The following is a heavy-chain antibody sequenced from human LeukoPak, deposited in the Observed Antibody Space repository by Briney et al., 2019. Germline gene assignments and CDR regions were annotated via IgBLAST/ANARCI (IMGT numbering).Heavy chain of an antibody. J-gene: IGHJ4*02. CDR3: ARAIRSSGWYDY. D-gene: IGHD6-19*01. CDR1: GDSVSNYY. V-gene: IGHV4-59*02. CDR2: IYYSGST. Sequence: SETLSLTCTVSGDSVSNYYWTWIRQPPGKGLEWVGYIYYSGSTNYNPSLKSRVTISVDTSKNQFSLKLSSVIAADTAVYYCARAIRSSGWYDYWGQGTLVTVSS.